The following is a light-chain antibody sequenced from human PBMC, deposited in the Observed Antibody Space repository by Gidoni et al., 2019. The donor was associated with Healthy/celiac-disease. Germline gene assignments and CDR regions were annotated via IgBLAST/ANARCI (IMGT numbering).Light chain of an antibody. V-gene: IGKV3-15*01. J-gene: IGKJ2*01. CDR2: GAS. Sequence: EIVMTQSPATLSVSPGERATLSCRASQSVSSNLAWYQQKPGQAPRLLIYGASTRATGIPARSSGSGSGTEFTLTISSLQSEDFAVYYCQSKVYTFGQGTKLEIK. CDR3: QSKVYT. CDR1: QSVSSN.